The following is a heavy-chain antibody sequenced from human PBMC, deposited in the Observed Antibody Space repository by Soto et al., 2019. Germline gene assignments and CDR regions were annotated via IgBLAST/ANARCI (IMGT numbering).Heavy chain of an antibody. V-gene: IGHV4-4*02. Sequence: QVQLQESGPGLVKPSGTLSLTCAVSGGSISSSNWWSWVRQPPGKGLEWIGEIYHSGSTNYNPSLKSRVTISVYKSKNQFSLKLSSVTAADTAVYYCARETPGIAAAGPFDYWGQGTLVTVSS. J-gene: IGHJ4*02. CDR2: IYHSGST. CDR3: ARETPGIAAAGPFDY. CDR1: GGSISSSNW. D-gene: IGHD6-13*01.